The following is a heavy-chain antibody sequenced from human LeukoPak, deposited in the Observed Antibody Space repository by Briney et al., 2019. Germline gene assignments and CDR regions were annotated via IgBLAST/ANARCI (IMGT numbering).Heavy chain of an antibody. CDR3: ARHSYNYYGLDV. J-gene: IGHJ6*02. CDR1: GGSISPYY. Sequence: SETLSLTCTVSGGSISPYYWSWIRQPPGKGLEGIGYIHYSGTTNYNPSLKSRVTMSVDTSNNHLSPRLTSVTAADTALYYCARHSYNYYGLDVWGQGTTITVSS. V-gene: IGHV4-59*08. CDR2: IHYSGTT.